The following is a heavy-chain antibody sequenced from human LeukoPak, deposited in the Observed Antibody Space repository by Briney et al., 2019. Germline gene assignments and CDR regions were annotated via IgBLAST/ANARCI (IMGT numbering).Heavy chain of an antibody. CDR1: AVTSSGHG. D-gene: IGHD3-16*01. CDR2: IWYDGSKI. V-gene: IGHV3-33*01. CDR3: ARIWGQTSTFDP. Sequence: GGSLRLSCAASAVTSSGHGMHWVRQAPGKGLQWVALIWYDGSKIYYADSVKGRFTISRDNSKNTLYLQMNSLRAEDTAVYYCARIWGQTSTFDPWGQGTLVTVSS. J-gene: IGHJ5*02.